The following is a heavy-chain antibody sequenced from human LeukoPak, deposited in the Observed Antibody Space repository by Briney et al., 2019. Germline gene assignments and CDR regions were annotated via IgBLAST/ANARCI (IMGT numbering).Heavy chain of an antibody. D-gene: IGHD6-19*01. CDR1: GFTFSSYG. J-gene: IGHJ4*02. CDR3: AKTPVSYSSGWYALDY. V-gene: IGHV3-30*02. CDR2: IRYDGSNK. Sequence: PGGSLRLSCAASGFTFSSYGMHWVRQAPGRGLEWVAFIRYDGSNKYYADPVKGRFTISRDNSKNTLYLQMNSLRAEDTAVYYCAKTPVSYSSGWYALDYWGQGTLVTVSS.